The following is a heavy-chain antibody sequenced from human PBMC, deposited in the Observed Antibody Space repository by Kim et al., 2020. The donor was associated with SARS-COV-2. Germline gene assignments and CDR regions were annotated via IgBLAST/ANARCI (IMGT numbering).Heavy chain of an antibody. D-gene: IGHD6-19*01. J-gene: IGHJ5*02. Sequence: SETLSLTCTVSGGSISSGSYYWSWIRQPAGKGLEWIGRIYTSGSTNYNPSLKSRVTISVDTSKNQFSLKLSSVTAADTAVYYCARADNGWYVNWFDPWGQGTLVTVSS. V-gene: IGHV4-61*02. CDR3: ARADNGWYVNWFDP. CDR2: IYTSGST. CDR1: GGSISSGSYY.